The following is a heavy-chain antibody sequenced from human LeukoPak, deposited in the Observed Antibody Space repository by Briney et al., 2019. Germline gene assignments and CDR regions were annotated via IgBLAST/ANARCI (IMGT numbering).Heavy chain of an antibody. Sequence: GASVKVSCKAFGYTFTSSYMHWVRQAPGQGLEWVGMINPSGDSTSYAQKFQGRVTMTRDMSTSTVYMELSSLRFDDTAVYYCARGAYYFDYWGQGTLVTVSS. V-gene: IGHV1-46*01. CDR3: ARGAYYFDY. CDR2: INPSGDST. J-gene: IGHJ4*02. CDR1: GYTFTSSY.